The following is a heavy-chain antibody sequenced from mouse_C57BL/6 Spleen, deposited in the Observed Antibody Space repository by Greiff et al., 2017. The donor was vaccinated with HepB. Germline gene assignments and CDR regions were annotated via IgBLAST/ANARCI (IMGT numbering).Heavy chain of an antibody. CDR1: GYTFTSYW. CDR2: IDPSDSET. CDR3: ARGDYYGSSFDWYYDG. D-gene: IGHD1-1*01. V-gene: IGHV1-52*01. J-gene: IGHJ1*03. Sequence: VQLQQPGAELVRPGSSVKLSCKASGYTFTSYWMHWVKQRPIQGLEWIGNIDPSDSETHYNQKFKDKATLTVDKSSSTAYMQLSSLTSEDSAVYYCARGDYYGSSFDWYYDGWGTGTTVTVAS.